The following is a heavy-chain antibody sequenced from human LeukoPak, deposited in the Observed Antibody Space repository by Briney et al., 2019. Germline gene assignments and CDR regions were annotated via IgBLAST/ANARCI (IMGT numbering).Heavy chain of an antibody. CDR1: GYTFTSYY. V-gene: IGHV1-46*01. Sequence: ASVKVSCKASGYTFTSYYMHWVRRAPGQGLEWMGIIDPSGGGTTYAQSFQGRVTMTRDTSTSTVYMELSSLRSEDTAVYYCATWGSSSSPLPSMDVWGQGTTVTVSS. CDR3: ATWGSSSSPLPSMDV. D-gene: IGHD6-13*01. J-gene: IGHJ6*02. CDR2: IDPSGGGT.